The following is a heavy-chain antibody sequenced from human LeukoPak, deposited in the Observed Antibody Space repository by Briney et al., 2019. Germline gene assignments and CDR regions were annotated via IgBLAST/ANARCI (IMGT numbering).Heavy chain of an antibody. D-gene: IGHD6-19*01. J-gene: IGHJ5*02. CDR2: TSGSGGST. CDR3: AKDLPGVAVAGGPFDP. Sequence: GGSLRLSCAASGFTFSSYAMSWVRQAPGKGLEWVSATSGSGGSTYYADSVKGRFTISRDNSKNTLYLQMNSLRAEDTAVYYCAKDLPGVAVAGGPFDPWGQGTLVTVSS. V-gene: IGHV3-23*01. CDR1: GFTFSSYA.